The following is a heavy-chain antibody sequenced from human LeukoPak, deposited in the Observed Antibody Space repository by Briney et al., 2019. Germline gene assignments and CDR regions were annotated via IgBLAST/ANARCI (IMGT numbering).Heavy chain of an antibody. J-gene: IGHJ6*03. D-gene: IGHD6-6*01. V-gene: IGHV4-4*07. CDR2: IYTSGST. Sequence: SETLSLTCPVSGGSISSYYWSWIRQPAGKGLEWIGRIYTSGSTNYNPSLKSRVTISVDTSKNQFSLKLSSVTAADTAVYYCARDAGLAALRCYMVVCRNATTVTVSS. CDR3: ARDAGLAALRCYMVV. CDR1: GGSISSYY.